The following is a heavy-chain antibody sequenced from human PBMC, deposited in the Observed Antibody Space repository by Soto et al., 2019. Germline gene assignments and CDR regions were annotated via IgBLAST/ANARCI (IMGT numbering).Heavy chain of an antibody. J-gene: IGHJ3*02. D-gene: IGHD1-20*01. CDR2: IYYSGST. CDR1: GGSISRYY. Sequence: QVQLQESGPGLVKPSETLSLTCTVSGGSISRYYWSWIRQPPGKGLEWIGYIYYSGSTNYNPSLKSRVTISVDTSKNQFSLKLSSVTAADTAVYYCARDRYNWKGGDAFDIWGQGTMVTVSS. CDR3: ARDRYNWKGGDAFDI. V-gene: IGHV4-59*01.